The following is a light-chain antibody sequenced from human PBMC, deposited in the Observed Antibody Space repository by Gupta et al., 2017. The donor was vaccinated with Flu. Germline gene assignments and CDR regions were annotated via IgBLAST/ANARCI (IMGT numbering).Light chain of an antibody. J-gene: IGKJ3*01. CDR3: QHQDCSPFT. CDR1: QSLSGA. V-gene: IGKV3-20*01. Sequence: EIVLTQSPGTLSLSPGEIATLSCRASQSLSGALAWYQQKPGQAPRLLIFSASCRATGTPGRFSGSGSGTEFTLTISRREPEDFAVYYCQHQDCSPFTFGHGTTVDIK. CDR2: SAS.